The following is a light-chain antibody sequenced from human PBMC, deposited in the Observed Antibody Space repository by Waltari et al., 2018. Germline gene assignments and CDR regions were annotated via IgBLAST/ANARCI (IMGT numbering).Light chain of an antibody. Sequence: DIVFTQSPGTLSLSPGETATISCRASHSVASSYLGWYQQNAGQAPRLLIFGSSKRATGIPDRFSGSWSGTDFTLTINGVEPEDFAVYYCQQYGRSLTFGGGTKVEI. J-gene: IGKJ4*01. CDR2: GSS. CDR3: QQYGRSLT. V-gene: IGKV3-20*01. CDR1: HSVASSY.